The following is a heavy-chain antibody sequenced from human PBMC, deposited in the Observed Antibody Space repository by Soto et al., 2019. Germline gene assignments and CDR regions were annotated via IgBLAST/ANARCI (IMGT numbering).Heavy chain of an antibody. CDR3: ARGRASGSYYLLDY. CDR1: GDTFTTYD. J-gene: IGHJ4*02. Sequence: ASVKVSCKASGDTFTTYDINWVREATGHGLEWMGWINPNSGNIGYAQRFQGRVTMTRDTAIRTAYMEVSSLRSDDTAVYYCARGRASGSYYLLDYWGQGTLVTVSS. V-gene: IGHV1-8*01. D-gene: IGHD3-10*01. CDR2: INPNSGNI.